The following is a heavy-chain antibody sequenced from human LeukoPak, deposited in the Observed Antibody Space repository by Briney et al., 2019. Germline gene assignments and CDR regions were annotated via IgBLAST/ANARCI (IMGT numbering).Heavy chain of an antibody. Sequence: SETLSLTCTVSGGSISSGGYYWSWIRQPPGKGLEWIGYIYHSGSTYYNPSLKSRVTISVDRSKNQFSLKLSSVTAADTAVYYCARQNVGYYDYVWGSIPGPYYFDYWGQGTLVTVSS. J-gene: IGHJ4*02. CDR2: IYHSGST. D-gene: IGHD3-16*01. CDR1: GGSISSGGYY. CDR3: ARQNVGYYDYVWGSIPGPYYFDY. V-gene: IGHV4-30-2*01.